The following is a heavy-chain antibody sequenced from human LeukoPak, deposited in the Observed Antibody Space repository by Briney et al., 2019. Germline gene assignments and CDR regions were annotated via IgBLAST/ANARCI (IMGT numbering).Heavy chain of an antibody. V-gene: IGHV3-48*03. CDR3: ARGVGNGYIDY. CDR1: GFTFSDYE. J-gene: IGHJ4*02. D-gene: IGHD2-8*01. CDR2: ISSSGTTI. Sequence: GGSLRLSYAVAGFTFSDYEINWVRQNPGKGLEWFSYISSSGTTIYYADSVRGRFTISRDNAKNSLYLQMSSLRAEDTAVYFCARGVGNGYIDYWGQGTLVTVSS.